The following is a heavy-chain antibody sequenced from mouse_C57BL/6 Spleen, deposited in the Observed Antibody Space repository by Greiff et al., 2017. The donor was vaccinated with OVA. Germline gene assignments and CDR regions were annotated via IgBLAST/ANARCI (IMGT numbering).Heavy chain of an antibody. D-gene: IGHD1-1*01. J-gene: IGHJ2*01. CDR2: ISSGSSTL. Sequence: EVHLVESGGGLVKPGGSLKLSCAASGFTFSDYGMHWVRQAPEKGLEWVAYISSGSSTLYYADPVKGRFTISRDNAKNTLFLQMTSLRSEDTAMYYCARGRLLRSYFDYWGQGTTLTVSS. CDR3: ARGRLLRSYFDY. CDR1: GFTFSDYG. V-gene: IGHV5-17*01.